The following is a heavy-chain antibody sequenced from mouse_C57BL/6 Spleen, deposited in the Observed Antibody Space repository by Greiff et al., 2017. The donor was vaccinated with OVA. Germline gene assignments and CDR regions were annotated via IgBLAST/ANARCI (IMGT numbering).Heavy chain of an antibody. CDR2: IRLKSDNYAT. CDR1: GFTFSNYW. J-gene: IGHJ1*03. Sequence: EVKVEESGGGLVQPGGSMKLSCVASGFTFSNYWMNWVRQSPEKGLEWVAQIRLKSDNYATHYAVSVKGRFTISRDDSNSSVYLQMNNLRAEDTGIYDCTHPDGYYRGYFDVGGTGTTVTVSS. CDR3: THPDGYYRGYFDV. D-gene: IGHD2-3*01. V-gene: IGHV6-3*01.